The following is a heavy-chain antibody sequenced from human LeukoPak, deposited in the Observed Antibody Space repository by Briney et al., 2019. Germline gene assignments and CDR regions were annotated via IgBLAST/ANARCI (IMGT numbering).Heavy chain of an antibody. V-gene: IGHV4-34*01. CDR3: ARPTYDYVWGSYRFSAFDI. D-gene: IGHD3-16*02. J-gene: IGHJ3*02. Sequence: PSETLSLTCAVYGGSFSGYYWSWIRQPPGKGLEWIGEINHSGSTNYNPSLKSRVTISVDTSKNQFSLKLSSVTAADTAVYYCARPTYDYVWGSYRFSAFDIWGQGTMVAVSS. CDR2: INHSGST. CDR1: GGSFSGYY.